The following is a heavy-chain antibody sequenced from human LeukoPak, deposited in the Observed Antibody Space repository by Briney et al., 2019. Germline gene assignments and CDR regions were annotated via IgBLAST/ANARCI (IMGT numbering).Heavy chain of an antibody. CDR3: ARGSYDSSV. Sequence: GGSLRLSCAASGFTFSSYAMHWVRQAPGKGLEWVAVISYDGSNKYYADSVKGRFTISRDNPKNTLYLQMNSLRAEDTAVYYCARGSYDSSVWGQGTLVTVSS. CDR2: ISYDGSNK. J-gene: IGHJ4*02. CDR1: GFTFSSYA. D-gene: IGHD3-22*01. V-gene: IGHV3-30*04.